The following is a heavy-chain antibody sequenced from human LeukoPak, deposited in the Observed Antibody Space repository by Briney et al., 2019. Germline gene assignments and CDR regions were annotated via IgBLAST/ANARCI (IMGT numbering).Heavy chain of an antibody. CDR3: AKDRGGNFDSNPRRFYYYMDV. V-gene: IGHV3-53*05. D-gene: IGHD3-9*01. Sequence: PGGSLRLSCAASGFTVSSNYMSWVRQAPGKGLEWVSVIYSAGDTYYADSVKGRFTISRDTSRNTVYLQMNSLRAEDTAVYYCAKDRGGNFDSNPRRFYYYMDVWGKGTTVTVSS. J-gene: IGHJ6*03. CDR1: GFTVSSNY. CDR2: IYSAGDT.